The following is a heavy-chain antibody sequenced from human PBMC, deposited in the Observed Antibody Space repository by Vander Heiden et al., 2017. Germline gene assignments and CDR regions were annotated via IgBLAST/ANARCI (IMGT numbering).Heavy chain of an antibody. D-gene: IGHD3-22*01. Sequence: QAGLVASGGGVVEPGRSLRLHCAASGFTSSCFGMHWVHQARRQGPAWVAVIWYDGSNKYYADSVKRRFTISRDNSKNSLYLQMNSLRAEDTAVYYCARGDYYDSSGPTGGIDYWGQGTLVTVSS. V-gene: IGHV3-33*01. CDR2: IWYDGSNK. CDR1: GFTSSCFG. J-gene: IGHJ4*02. CDR3: ARGDYYDSSGPTGGIDY.